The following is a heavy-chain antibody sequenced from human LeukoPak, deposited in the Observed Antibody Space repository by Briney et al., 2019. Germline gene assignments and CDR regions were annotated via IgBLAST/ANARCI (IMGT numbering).Heavy chain of an antibody. V-gene: IGHV3-30-3*01. CDR2: ISYDGTNK. J-gene: IGHJ4*02. CDR1: GFTFSSYA. CDR3: ANGYCGRTTCSPPFDY. Sequence: PGGSLRLSCAASGFTFSSYAMSRVRQAPGKGLEWVAVISYDGTNKYYADSVKGRFTVSRDNSKNTVYLQMNSLRTEDTAVYFCANGYCGRTTCSPPFDYWGQGTLVTVSS. D-gene: IGHD2-2*01.